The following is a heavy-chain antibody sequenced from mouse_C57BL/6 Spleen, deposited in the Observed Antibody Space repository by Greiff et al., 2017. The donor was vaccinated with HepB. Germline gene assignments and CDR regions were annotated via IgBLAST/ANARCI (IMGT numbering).Heavy chain of an antibody. V-gene: IGHV1-19*01. CDR1: GYTFTDYY. CDR3: ARGTTVVAPFDY. J-gene: IGHJ2*01. CDR2: INPYNGGT. Sequence: VQLQQSGPVLVKPGASVKMSCKASGYTFTDYYMNWVKQSLGKSLEWIGVINPYNGGTSYNQKFKGKATLTVDKSSSTAYMELNSLTSEDSAVYYCARGTTVVAPFDYWGQGTTLTVSS. D-gene: IGHD1-1*01.